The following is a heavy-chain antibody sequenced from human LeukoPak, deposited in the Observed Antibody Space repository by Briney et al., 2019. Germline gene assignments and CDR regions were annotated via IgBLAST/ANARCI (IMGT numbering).Heavy chain of an antibody. CDR1: GFTFSTDW. V-gene: IGHV3-74*01. Sequence: PGGSLRLSCAASGFTFSTDWMHWVRQAPGKGPVWVSRINGDGSSINYADSVKGRCTISRDNAKNTLYLQMNSLRAEDTAVYYCARRAVAGGFYSWWGQGTLVTVSS. J-gene: IGHJ4*02. CDR2: INGDGSSI. D-gene: IGHD6-19*01. CDR3: ARRAVAGGFYSW.